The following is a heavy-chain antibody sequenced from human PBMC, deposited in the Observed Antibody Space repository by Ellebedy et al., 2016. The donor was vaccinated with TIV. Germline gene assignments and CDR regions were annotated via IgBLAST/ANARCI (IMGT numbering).Heavy chain of an antibody. CDR1: GGSISSGGYY. D-gene: IGHD2/OR15-2a*01. Sequence: LRLXXTVSGGSISSGGYYWSWIRQHPGKGLEWIGYIYYSGSTYYNPSLKSRVTISRDTSKNQFSLNLTSVTAADTAVYYCARGISPMGIYFFDHWGQGTLVTVSS. V-gene: IGHV4-31*03. J-gene: IGHJ4*02. CDR2: IYYSGST. CDR3: ARGISPMGIYFFDH.